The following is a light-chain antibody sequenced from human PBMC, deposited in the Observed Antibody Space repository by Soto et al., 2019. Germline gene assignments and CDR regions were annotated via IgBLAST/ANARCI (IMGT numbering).Light chain of an antibody. CDR3: LQDYSYPWT. J-gene: IGKJ1*01. V-gene: IGKV1-6*01. CDR1: RYIRSD. CDR2: AAS. Sequence: SQMTQSPSSLSASVGDRVTITCRASRYIRSDLSWYQQRPGQAPKVLIYAASSLQSGVPSRFSGSGSGTDFTLTISSLQPEDFATYYCLQDYSYPWTFGQGTKVDIK.